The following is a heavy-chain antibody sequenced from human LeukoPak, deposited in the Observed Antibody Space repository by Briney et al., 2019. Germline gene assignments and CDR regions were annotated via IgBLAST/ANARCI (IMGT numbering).Heavy chain of an antibody. V-gene: IGHV3-30*02. CDR1: GFTFSSYG. CDR3: AKDPGYSYGQTSDY. Sequence: PGGSLRLSCAASGFTFSSYGMHWVRQAPGKGLEWVAFIRYDGSNKYYADSVKGRFTISRDNAKNSLYLQMNSPRGEDTALYHCAKDPGYSYGQTSDYWGQGALVTVSS. J-gene: IGHJ4*02. D-gene: IGHD5-18*01. CDR2: IRYDGSNK.